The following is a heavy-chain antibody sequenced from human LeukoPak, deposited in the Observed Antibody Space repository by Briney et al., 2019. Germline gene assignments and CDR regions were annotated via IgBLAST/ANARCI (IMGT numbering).Heavy chain of an antibody. CDR2: INHSGST. CDR1: GGSFSGYY. D-gene: IGHD6-13*01. V-gene: IGHV4-34*01. J-gene: IGHJ4*02. CDR3: ARGGVAAGTVGFDY. Sequence: SETLSLTCAVYGGSFSGYYWSWIRQPPGKGLEWIGEINHSGSTNYNPSLKSRVTISVDTSKNQFSLKLSSVTAADTAVYYCARGGVAAGTVGFDYWGQGTLVTVSP.